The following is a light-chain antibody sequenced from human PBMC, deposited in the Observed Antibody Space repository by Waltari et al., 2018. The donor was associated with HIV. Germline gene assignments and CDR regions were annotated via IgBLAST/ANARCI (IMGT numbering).Light chain of an antibody. CDR2: EVS. CDR1: SSDVGFYNS. Sequence: QSALTQPPSASGSPGQSVTIPCTGTSSDVGFYNSVSWYQQHPGKAPKLMIYEVSKRPSGVPDRFSGSKSGNTASLTVSGLQAEDAADYYCSSYAGSNNLLFGGGTKLTVL. V-gene: IGLV2-8*01. CDR3: SSYAGSNNLL. J-gene: IGLJ2*01.